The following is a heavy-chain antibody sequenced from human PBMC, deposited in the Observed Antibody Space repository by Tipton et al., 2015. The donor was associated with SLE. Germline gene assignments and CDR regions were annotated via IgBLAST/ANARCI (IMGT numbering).Heavy chain of an antibody. J-gene: IGHJ4*02. V-gene: IGHV4-59*11. CDR2: ISKSGST. CDR1: GGSISGHY. D-gene: IGHD2-15*01. Sequence: TLSLTCTVSGGSISGHYWSWIRQAPGKGLEWIGDISKSGSTNYNPSLKSRVTISVDTSKNQFSLKLRSVTAADTAVYYCAGAGQGDCSGGTCYVLDDWGQGTLVTVSS. CDR3: AGAGQGDCSGGTCYVLDD.